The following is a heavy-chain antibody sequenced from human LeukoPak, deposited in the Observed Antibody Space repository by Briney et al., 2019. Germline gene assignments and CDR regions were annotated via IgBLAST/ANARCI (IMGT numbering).Heavy chain of an antibody. CDR2: IYSGGNT. Sequence: QSGGSLRLSCAVFGFSVSSNYMSWARQAPGKGLEWVSLIYSGGNTYYADSVKGRFTISRDNSKNTLYLQMNSLRAEDMALYYCAKDIRAVAGNPAFDIWGQGTMVTVSS. CDR3: AKDIRAVAGNPAFDI. J-gene: IGHJ3*02. V-gene: IGHV3-53*05. CDR1: GFSVSSNY. D-gene: IGHD6-19*01.